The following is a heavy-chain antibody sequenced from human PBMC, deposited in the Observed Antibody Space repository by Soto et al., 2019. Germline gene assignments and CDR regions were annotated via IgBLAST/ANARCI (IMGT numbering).Heavy chain of an antibody. CDR1: GGSISSYY. Sequence: SETLSLTCTVSGGSISSYYWSWIRQPPGKGLEWIGYIYYSGSTNYNPSLKSRVTISVDTSKNQFSLKLSSVTAADTAVYYCARDKLVPAAMSFAYSWYFDLWGRGTLVTVSS. CDR2: IYYSGST. J-gene: IGHJ2*01. CDR3: ARDKLVPAAMSFAYSWYFDL. D-gene: IGHD2-2*01. V-gene: IGHV4-59*01.